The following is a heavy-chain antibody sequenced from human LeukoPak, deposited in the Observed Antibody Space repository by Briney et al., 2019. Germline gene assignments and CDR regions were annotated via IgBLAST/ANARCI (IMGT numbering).Heavy chain of an antibody. J-gene: IGHJ3*02. CDR3: ARGSGITMIVVVIGDAFDI. Sequence: SETLSLTCTVSGGSISSSSYYWGWIRQPPGKGLEWIGSIYYSGSTYYNPSLKSRVTISVDTSKSQFSLKPSSVTAADTAVYYCARGSGITMIVVVIGDAFDIWGQGTMVTVSS. CDR1: GGSISSSSYY. D-gene: IGHD3-22*01. CDR2: IYYSGST. V-gene: IGHV4-39*07.